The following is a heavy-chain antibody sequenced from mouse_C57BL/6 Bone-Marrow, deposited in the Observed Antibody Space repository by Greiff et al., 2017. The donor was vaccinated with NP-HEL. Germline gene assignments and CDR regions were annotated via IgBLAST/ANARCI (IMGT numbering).Heavy chain of an antibody. CDR1: GYTFTSYG. CDR2: IYPRSGNT. D-gene: IGHD1-1*01. Sequence: QVQLQQSGAELARPGASVKLSCKASGYTFTSYGISWVKQSTGQGLEWIGEIYPRSGNTYYNEKFKGKATLTADKSSSTAYMELRSLTSEDSAVYFCARESSPHWYFDVWGTGTTVTVSS. V-gene: IGHV1-81*01. J-gene: IGHJ1*03. CDR3: ARESSPHWYFDV.